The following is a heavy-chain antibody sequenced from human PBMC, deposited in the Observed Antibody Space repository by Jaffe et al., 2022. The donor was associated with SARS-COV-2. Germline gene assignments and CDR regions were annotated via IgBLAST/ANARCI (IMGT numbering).Heavy chain of an antibody. V-gene: IGHV3-11*01. CDR1: GFTFSDYY. D-gene: IGHD4-4*01. CDR3: ARDQSYSNYPSSHSNFDY. Sequence: QVQLVESGGGLVKPGGSLRLSCAASGFTFSDYYMSWIRQAPGKGLEWVSYISSSGSTIYYADSVKGRFTISRDNAKNSLYLQMNSLRAEDTAVYYCARDQSYSNYPSSHSNFDYWGQGTLVTVSS. J-gene: IGHJ4*02. CDR2: ISSSGSTI.